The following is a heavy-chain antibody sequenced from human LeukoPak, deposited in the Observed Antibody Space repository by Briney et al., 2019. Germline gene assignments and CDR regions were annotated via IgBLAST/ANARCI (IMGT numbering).Heavy chain of an antibody. CDR2: ICGDGGST. D-gene: IGHD5-18*01. J-gene: IGHJ4*02. CDR3: ARGYNFGDGGYFDY. CDR1: GFTFSSFW. Sequence: GGSLRLSCAASGFTFSSFWMHWVRQAPGKGLVWVSRICGDGGSTTYADSVKGRFTISRDNAENTLYLQMSSLRAEDTAVYYCARGYNFGDGGYFDYWGQGTLVTVSS. V-gene: IGHV3-74*01.